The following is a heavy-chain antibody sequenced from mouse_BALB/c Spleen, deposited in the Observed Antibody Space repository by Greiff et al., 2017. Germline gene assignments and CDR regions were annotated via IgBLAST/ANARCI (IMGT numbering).Heavy chain of an antibody. CDR3: ARSAGMDY. V-gene: IGHV5-17*02. Sequence: EVKLVESGGGLVQPGGSRKLSCAASGFTFSSFGMHWVRQAPEKGLEWVAYISSGSSTIYYADTVKGRFTISRDNPKNTLFLQMTSLRSEDTAMYYCARSAGMDYWGQGISVTVSS. CDR1: GFTFSSFG. J-gene: IGHJ4*01. CDR2: ISSGSSTI.